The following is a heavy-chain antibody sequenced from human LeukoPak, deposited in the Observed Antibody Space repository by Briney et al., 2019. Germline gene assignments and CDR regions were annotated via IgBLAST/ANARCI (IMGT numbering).Heavy chain of an antibody. CDR1: GFTFSKYA. CDR3: AKSNYFDSGGYYVFDY. D-gene: IGHD3-22*01. J-gene: IGHJ4*02. CDR2: ISVSGGST. Sequence: GGSLRLSCAASGFTFSKYAMTWVRQAPGKGLEWVSGISVSGGSTNYADSVKGRSTISRDNSKNTLYLQMNSLRAEDTAVYYCAKSNYFDSGGYYVFDYWGQGTLVTVSS. V-gene: IGHV3-23*01.